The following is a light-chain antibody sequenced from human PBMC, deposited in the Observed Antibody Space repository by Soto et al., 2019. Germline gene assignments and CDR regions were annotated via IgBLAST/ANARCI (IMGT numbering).Light chain of an antibody. J-gene: IGLJ2*01. V-gene: IGLV7-43*01. CDR1: PGAVTSGYY. CDR3: LLQYGGALV. Sequence: QTVVTQEPSLTVSPGGTVTLTCASSPGAVTSGYYPNWFQQKPGQAPRPLIYDTSNTHSWTPARFSGSLLGDKAALTLSGVQAEDEAEYYCLLQYGGALVFGGGTKLTVL. CDR2: DTS.